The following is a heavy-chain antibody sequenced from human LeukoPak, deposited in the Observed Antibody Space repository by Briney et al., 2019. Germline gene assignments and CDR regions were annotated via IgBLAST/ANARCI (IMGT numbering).Heavy chain of an antibody. CDR3: AKHRSGIAASGSNY. V-gene: IGHV3-23*01. Sequence: GGSLRLSCAASGITFSNYAMTWVRQAPGKGLEWVSVSVISGSGGDSGGSTYYADSVKGRFTISRDDSNNTLYLQVNNLKVEDTAVYYCAKHRSGIAASGSNYWGQGTLVSVSS. D-gene: IGHD6-13*01. J-gene: IGHJ4*02. CDR2: ISGSGGDSGGST. CDR1: GITFSNYA.